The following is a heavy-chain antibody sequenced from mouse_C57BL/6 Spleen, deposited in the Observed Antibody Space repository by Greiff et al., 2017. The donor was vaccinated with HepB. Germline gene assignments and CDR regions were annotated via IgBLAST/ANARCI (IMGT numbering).Heavy chain of an antibody. J-gene: IGHJ4*01. CDR3: AITGTRAMDD. CDR1: GYSFTDYN. V-gene: IGHV1-39*01. Sequence: EVHLQQSGPELVKPGASVKISCKASGYSFTDYNMNWVKQSNGKSLEWIGVINPNYGTTSYNKKFKGKATLTVDQSSSTAYMQLNSLTSEDSAVYYWAITGTRAMDDWGQGTSVTVSS. CDR2: INPNYGTT. D-gene: IGHD4-1*01.